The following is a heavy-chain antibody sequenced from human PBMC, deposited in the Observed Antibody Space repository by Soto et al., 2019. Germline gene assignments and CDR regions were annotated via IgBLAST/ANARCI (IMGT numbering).Heavy chain of an antibody. V-gene: IGHV3-53*01. CDR1: GFSVSDNY. J-gene: IGHJ3*02. CDR2: LYAGGAT. D-gene: IGHD4-17*01. CDR3: AGLRANGYGEPNDVLDI. Sequence: EVQLVESGGGLIQPGGSLRLSCAASGFSVSDNYMNWVRQAPGKGLQWVSLLYAGGATFYAASVKGRCTISRDSSTITLYLQMDSLRAEDMAVYSCAGLRANGYGEPNDVLDIWGQGTVVSVSS.